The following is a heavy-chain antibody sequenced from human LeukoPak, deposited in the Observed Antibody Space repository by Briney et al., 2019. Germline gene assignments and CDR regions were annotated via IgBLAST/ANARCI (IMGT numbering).Heavy chain of an antibody. Sequence: ASVKVSCKASGYIFTDYGMSWERQAPGQGLEWMGWISGYNGNRTYAQHLQGRVTMTTDTSASTAFLDLRSLRSDDTAVYYCARDVFSQVSLGLGRLLNRHIGMELWGKGTRSSSPQ. V-gene: IGHV1-18*01. J-gene: IGHJ6*04. D-gene: IGHD3/OR15-3a*01. CDR2: ISGYNGNR. CDR1: GYIFTDYG. CDR3: ARDVFSQVSLGLGRLLNRHIGMEL.